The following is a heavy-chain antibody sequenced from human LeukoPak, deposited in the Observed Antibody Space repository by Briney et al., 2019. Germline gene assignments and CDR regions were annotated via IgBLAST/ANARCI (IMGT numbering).Heavy chain of an antibody. CDR2: ISSSGSII. CDR1: GFTFSDYY. Sequence: GGSLRLSCAASGFTFSDYYMSWIRQAPGKGLEWVSYISSSGSIIYYADSVEGRFTISRDNAKKSLYLQMNSLRAEDTAVYYCAKQAYYDILTGYFQSHYFDYWGQGTLVTVSS. J-gene: IGHJ4*02. CDR3: AKQAYYDILTGYFQSHYFDY. D-gene: IGHD3-9*01. V-gene: IGHV3-11*01.